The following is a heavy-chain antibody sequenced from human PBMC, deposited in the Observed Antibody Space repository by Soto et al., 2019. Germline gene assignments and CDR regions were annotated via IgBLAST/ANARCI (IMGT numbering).Heavy chain of an antibody. D-gene: IGHD1-1*01. Sequence: GGSLRLSCAASGFTFSTYAMHWVRQAPGKGLEWVAVMSYDGSNKYYADSVKGRFTISRDNSKNTLYLQMNSLRAEDTAVYYCARETKGNLSYFDYWGQGTLVTVSS. CDR1: GFTFSTYA. CDR2: MSYDGSNK. CDR3: ARETKGNLSYFDY. J-gene: IGHJ4*02. V-gene: IGHV3-30-3*01.